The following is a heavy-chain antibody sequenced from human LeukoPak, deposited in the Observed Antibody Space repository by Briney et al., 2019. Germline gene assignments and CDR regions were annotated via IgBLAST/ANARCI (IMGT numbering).Heavy chain of an antibody. V-gene: IGHV3-21*01. CDR2: ISSSSSYI. J-gene: IGHJ6*02. Sequence: GGSLRLSCAASGFTFSSYSMNWVRQAPGKGLEWVSSISSSSSYIYYADSVKGRFTISRDNAKNSLYLQMNSLRAEDTAVYCCARPERTWIQGPYGMDVWGQGTTVTVSS. CDR1: GFTFSSYS. CDR3: ARPERTWIQGPYGMDV. D-gene: IGHD5-18*01.